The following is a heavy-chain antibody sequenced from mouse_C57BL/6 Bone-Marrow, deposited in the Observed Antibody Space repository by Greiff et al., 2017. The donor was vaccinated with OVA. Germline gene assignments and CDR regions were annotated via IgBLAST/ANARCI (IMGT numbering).Heavy chain of an antibody. Sequence: QVQLQQSGAELARPGASVKLSCKASGYTFTSYGISWVKQRTGQGLEWIGEIYPRSGNTYYNEKFKGQATLTVDKSSSTAYMELRSLTSEDSAVYFCARRALLRTMDYWGQGTTVTVSS. V-gene: IGHV1-81*01. CDR3: ARRALLRTMDY. D-gene: IGHD3-1*01. J-gene: IGHJ4*01. CDR2: IYPRSGNT. CDR1: GYTFTSYG.